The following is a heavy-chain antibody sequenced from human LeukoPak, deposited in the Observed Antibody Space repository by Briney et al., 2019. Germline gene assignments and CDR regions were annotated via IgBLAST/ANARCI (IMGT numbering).Heavy chain of an antibody. CDR2: ISWDSGNI. CDR1: GLTFNDYG. D-gene: IGHD6-19*01. J-gene: IGHJ4*02. CDR3: AKDGAVAGSLWGYYFDY. Sequence: GGSLRLSCAASGLTFNDYGMGWVRHAPGKGMEWVSGISWDSGNIKYADCVEGRSTTCRDNAKNSLYQKMNSRREEQMAFYYCAKDGAVAGSLWGYYFDYWGQGTLVTVSP. V-gene: IGHV3-9*03.